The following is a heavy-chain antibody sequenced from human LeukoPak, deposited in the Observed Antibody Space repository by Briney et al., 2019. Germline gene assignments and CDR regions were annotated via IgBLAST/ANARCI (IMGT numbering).Heavy chain of an antibody. Sequence: SSETLSLTCTVSGGSISSSSHYWGWIRQPPGKGLEWIGSIYYSGSTYYNPSLKSRVTISVDTSKNQFSLKLSSVTAADTAVYYCARAEVPWIQLWSNPNYYMDVWGKGTTVTISS. CDR3: ARAEVPWIQLWSNPNYYMDV. CDR1: GGSISSSSHY. CDR2: IYYSGST. V-gene: IGHV4-39*01. J-gene: IGHJ6*03. D-gene: IGHD5-18*01.